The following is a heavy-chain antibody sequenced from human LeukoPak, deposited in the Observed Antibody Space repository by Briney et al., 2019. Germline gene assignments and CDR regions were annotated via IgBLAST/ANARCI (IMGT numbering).Heavy chain of an antibody. CDR3: ARHSLRAAAWTGADY. D-gene: IGHD3/OR15-3a*01. CDR2: IFYSGST. V-gene: IGHV4-39*01. Sequence: SETLSLTCTVSGGSISSSSYYWGWIRQPPGKGLEWIGSIFYSGSTYYNPSLKSRVTISVDTSKNQFSLKLSSVTAADTAMYYCARHSLRAAAWTGADYWGQGTLVTVSS. CDR1: GGSISSSSYY. J-gene: IGHJ4*02.